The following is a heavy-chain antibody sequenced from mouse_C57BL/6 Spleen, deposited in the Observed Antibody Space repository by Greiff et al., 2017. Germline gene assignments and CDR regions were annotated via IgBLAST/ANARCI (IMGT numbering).Heavy chain of an antibody. V-gene: IGHV1-80*01. Sequence: VQLQQSGAELVKPGASVKISCKASGYAFSSYWMNWVKQRPGKGLEWIGQIYPGDGDTNYNGKFKGKATLTADKSSSAAYMQRSSLTSEASAVYFCASYDYDDWTWFAYWGQGTLVTVSA. D-gene: IGHD2-4*01. CDR1: GYAFSSYW. CDR2: IYPGDGDT. J-gene: IGHJ3*01. CDR3: ASYDYDDWTWFAY.